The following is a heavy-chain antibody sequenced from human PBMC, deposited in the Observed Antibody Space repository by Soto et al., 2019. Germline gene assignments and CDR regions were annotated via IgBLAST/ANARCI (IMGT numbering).Heavy chain of an antibody. CDR2: ISSSSSYI. CDR1: GFTFSSYS. V-gene: IGHV3-21*01. Sequence: GGSLRLSCAASGFTFSSYSMNWVRQAPGKGLEWVSSISSSSSYIYYADSVKGRFTISRDNAKNSLYLQMNSLRAEDTAVYYCAREFMATVVTPFFDYWGQGTLVTVSS. J-gene: IGHJ4*02. D-gene: IGHD4-17*01. CDR3: AREFMATVVTPFFDY.